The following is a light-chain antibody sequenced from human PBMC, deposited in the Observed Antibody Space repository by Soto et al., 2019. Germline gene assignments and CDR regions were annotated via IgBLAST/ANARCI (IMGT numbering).Light chain of an antibody. CDR2: GNS. Sequence: QSVLTQPPSVSGAPGQRVTISCTGSSSNIGAGYDVHWYQQLPGTAPKLLIYGNSNRPSGVPDRFSGSKSGTSASLAITGLQAEDEADYYCQFYDSSLSALLGFGNGTQRTV. J-gene: IGLJ1*01. V-gene: IGLV1-40*01. CDR1: SSNIGAGYD. CDR3: QFYDSSLSALLG.